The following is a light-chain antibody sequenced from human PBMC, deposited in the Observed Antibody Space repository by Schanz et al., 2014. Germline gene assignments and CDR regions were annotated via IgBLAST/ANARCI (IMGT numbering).Light chain of an antibody. Sequence: QSALTQPRSVSGSPGQSVTISCTGTSSDVGGYNYVSWYQQHPGKAPKLMIYDVSNRPSGVSNRFSGSKSGNTASLTISGLQAEDEADYYCSSYAGSNNLLFGGGTKLTVL. CDR3: SSYAGSNNLL. CDR1: SSDVGGYNY. V-gene: IGLV2-11*01. J-gene: IGLJ3*02. CDR2: DVS.